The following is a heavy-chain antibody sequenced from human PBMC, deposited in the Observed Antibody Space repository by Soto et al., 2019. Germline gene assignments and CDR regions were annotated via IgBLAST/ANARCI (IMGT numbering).Heavy chain of an antibody. CDR3: AKSVNRGYSYGYGH. V-gene: IGHV4-59*01. D-gene: IGHD5-18*01. CDR1: GGAITNYY. Sequence: QVHLQQSGPGLVRPAETLSLTCSVYGGAITNYYWNWIRQTQGKGLEWIGYIYHTGSTSKNPSLKSRVTLSLDTSKNQLTLNLTSVTAADTAIYYCAKSVNRGYSYGYGHWGQGTLVNVST. CDR2: IYHTGST. J-gene: IGHJ4*02.